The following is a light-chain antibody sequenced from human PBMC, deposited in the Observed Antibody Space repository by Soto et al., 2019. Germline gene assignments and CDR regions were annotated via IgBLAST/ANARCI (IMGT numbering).Light chain of an antibody. V-gene: IGLV7-46*01. CDR1: TGAVTSGHY. Sequence: QAVVTQEPSLAVSPGGTVTLTCGCSTGAVTSGHYPYWFQQKPGQAPRTLIYDTTNKHSWTPARFSGSLLGGKAALILSGAQPEDEADYYCFLSYSGTCVFGGGTKLTVL. CDR3: FLSYSGTCV. J-gene: IGLJ3*02. CDR2: DTT.